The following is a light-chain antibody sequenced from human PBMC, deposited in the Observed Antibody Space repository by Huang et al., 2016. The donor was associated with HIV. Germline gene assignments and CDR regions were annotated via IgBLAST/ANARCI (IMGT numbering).Light chain of an antibody. CDR2: AAS. V-gene: IGKV3-11*01. Sequence: EIVLTQSPATLSLSPGERATLSCRASQSVNNFLAWYQQKPGQAPRLLIYAASSRATVIPARFSGSGSGTDFTLTISSLEPEDFAVYYCQQRSNWPLTFGPGTKVDIK. CDR1: QSVNNF. CDR3: QQRSNWPLT. J-gene: IGKJ3*01.